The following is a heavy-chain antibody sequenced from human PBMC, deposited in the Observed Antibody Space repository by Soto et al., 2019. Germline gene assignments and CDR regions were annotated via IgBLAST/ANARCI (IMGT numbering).Heavy chain of an antibody. CDR2: IRPDNGNR. D-gene: IGHD2-2*02. Sequence: QVQVLQSGPEVKRPGASVTVSCKTSGYTFSTSGISWVRQAPGQGLEWVGWIRPDNGNRKSAQRLQGRVTLTTDTHARTEYTEWRRLTSDDTAIYSCARETESKSYKAWGQGALVTASS. CDR3: ARETESKSYKA. J-gene: IGHJ1*01. CDR1: GYTFSTSG. V-gene: IGHV1-18*01.